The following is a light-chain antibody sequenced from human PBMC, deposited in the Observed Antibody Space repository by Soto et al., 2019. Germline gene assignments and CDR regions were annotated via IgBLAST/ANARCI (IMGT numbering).Light chain of an antibody. CDR1: RSNIGAGYD. Sequence: QSVLTQPPSVSGAPGQRVTISCTGSRSNIGAGYDVHWYQQLPGTAPKLLIYGNSNRPSGVPDRFSGSKSGTSASLAITGLQAEDEADYYCQSYETSLIGYVFGTGTKLTVL. V-gene: IGLV1-40*01. J-gene: IGLJ1*01. CDR2: GNS. CDR3: QSYETSLIGYV.